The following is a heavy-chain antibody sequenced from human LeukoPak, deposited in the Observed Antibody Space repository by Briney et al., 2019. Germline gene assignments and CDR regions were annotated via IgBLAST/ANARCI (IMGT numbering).Heavy chain of an antibody. CDR3: AHRRWYYYDSNGYYVAN. J-gene: IGHJ4*02. D-gene: IGHD3-22*01. Sequence: SGPTLVSPTQTLTLTCTFSGFSLTTSGVGVGWIRQPPGKALEWLAIIYWNDDKRYSPSLKSRLTITKDTSKNQVVLAMTNMDPLDTATYYCAHRRWYYYDSNGYYVANWGQGTLVTVSS. CDR2: IYWNDDK. CDR1: GFSLTTSGVG. V-gene: IGHV2-5*01.